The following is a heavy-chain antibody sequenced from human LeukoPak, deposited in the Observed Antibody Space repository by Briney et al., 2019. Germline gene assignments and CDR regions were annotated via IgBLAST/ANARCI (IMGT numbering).Heavy chain of an antibody. V-gene: IGHV4-59*08. CDR3: ATYAAGQGGRGY. J-gene: IGHJ4*02. D-gene: IGHD2-2*01. CDR2: IDYGGRA. CDR1: GGSFSGYH. Sequence: SETLSLTCTVSGGSFSGYHWNWIRQPPGKGLEWIGEIDYGGRAHYSPSLKSRLTVSLETSKNHLSLNMRSVTAADTAVYYCATYAAGQGGRGYWGQGTLVTVSS.